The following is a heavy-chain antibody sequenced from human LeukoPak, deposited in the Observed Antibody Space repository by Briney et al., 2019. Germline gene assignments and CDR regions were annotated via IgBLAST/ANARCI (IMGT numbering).Heavy chain of an antibody. D-gene: IGHD2-21*02. Sequence: PSETLSLTCSVSGGSIRSGTDYWSWVRQPAGKGLEWIGRIYMSGSTDYNPSFKSRVTMSVDTSKNQLSLKLRSVTAADTAVYYCARDCGGDSYLGAFDIWGQGTVVTVSS. CDR2: IYMSGST. V-gene: IGHV4-61*02. J-gene: IGHJ3*02. CDR1: GGSIRSGTDY. CDR3: ARDCGGDSYLGAFDI.